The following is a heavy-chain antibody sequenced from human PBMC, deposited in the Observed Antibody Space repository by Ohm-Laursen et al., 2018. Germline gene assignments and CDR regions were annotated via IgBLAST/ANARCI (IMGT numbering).Heavy chain of an antibody. Sequence: SLRLSCAASGFTFSSYGMHWVRQAPGKGLEWVAVISYDGSNKYYADSVKGRFTISRDDSKNTVYVQMNSLRADDTAVYYCAKGGGHSFDYWGQGTLVTVSS. CDR3: AKGGGHSFDY. D-gene: IGHD3-16*01. CDR1: GFTFSSYG. J-gene: IGHJ4*02. V-gene: IGHV3-30*18. CDR2: ISYDGSNK.